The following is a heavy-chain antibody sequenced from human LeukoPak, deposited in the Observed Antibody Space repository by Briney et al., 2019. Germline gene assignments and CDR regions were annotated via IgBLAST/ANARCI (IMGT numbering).Heavy chain of an antibody. D-gene: IGHD1-26*01. CDR3: ARDREGATTDFDY. V-gene: IGHV1-69*05. Sequence: SVKVSCKASGGTFSSYAISWARQAPGQGLEWMGRIIPIFGTANYAQEFQGRVTITTDESTSTAYMELSSLRSDDTAVYYCARDREGATTDFDYWGQGTLVTVSS. CDR2: IIPIFGTA. J-gene: IGHJ4*02. CDR1: GGTFSSYA.